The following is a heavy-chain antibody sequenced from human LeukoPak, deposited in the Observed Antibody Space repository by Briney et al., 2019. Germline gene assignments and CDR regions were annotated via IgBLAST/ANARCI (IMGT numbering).Heavy chain of an antibody. Sequence: SETLSLTCAVYGGSFSGYYWSWIRHPPGKGLEWIGEINHSGSTNYNPSPKSRVTISVDTSKNQFSLKLSSVTAADTAVYYCARGPITMVRGALRYYYGMDVWGKGTTVTVSS. CDR2: INHSGST. CDR1: GGSFSGYY. V-gene: IGHV4-34*01. D-gene: IGHD3-10*01. CDR3: ARGPITMVRGALRYYYGMDV. J-gene: IGHJ6*04.